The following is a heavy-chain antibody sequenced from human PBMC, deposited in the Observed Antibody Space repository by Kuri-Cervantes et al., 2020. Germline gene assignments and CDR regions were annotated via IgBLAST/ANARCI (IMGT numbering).Heavy chain of an antibody. J-gene: IGHJ4*02. CDR3: ARGYSSGWSWGWGDFDY. D-gene: IGHD6-19*01. Sequence: GGSLRLSCAASGFTFDDYAMYWVRQAPGKGLEWVSGISWTSGSRGYADSVKGRFTISRDNSKNTLYLQMNSLRAEDTAVYYCARGYSSGWSWGWGDFDYWGQGTLVTVSS. CDR1: GFTFDDYA. V-gene: IGHV3-9*01. CDR2: ISWTSGSR.